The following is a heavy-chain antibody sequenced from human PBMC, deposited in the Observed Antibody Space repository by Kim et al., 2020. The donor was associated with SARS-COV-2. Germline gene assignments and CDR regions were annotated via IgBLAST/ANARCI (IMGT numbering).Heavy chain of an antibody. V-gene: IGHV1-69*13. Sequence: SVKVSCKASGGTFSSYAISWVRQAPGQGLEWMGGIIPIFGTANYAQKFQGRVTITADESTSTAYMELSSLRSEDTPVYYCARDRGGSTVTTTLFDPWGQGTLVTVSS. D-gene: IGHD4-17*01. CDR3: ARDRGGSTVTTTLFDP. J-gene: IGHJ5*02. CDR2: IIPIFGTA. CDR1: GGTFSSYA.